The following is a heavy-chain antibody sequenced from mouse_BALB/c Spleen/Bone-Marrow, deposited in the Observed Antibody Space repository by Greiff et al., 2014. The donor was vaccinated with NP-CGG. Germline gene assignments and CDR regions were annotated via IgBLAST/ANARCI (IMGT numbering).Heavy chain of an antibody. CDR2: IHYSGNT. J-gene: IGHJ2*01. D-gene: IGHD1-1*01. CDR1: GYSITSGYG. Sequence: VQLQQSGPDLVKPSQSLSLTCTVTGYSITSGYGWHWIRQFPGNKLEWMGYIHYSGNTDYNPSLKSRISITRDTSKNQFFQQLNSVTTEDTATYYCVRETKVVADFDYWGQGTTLTVSS. CDR3: VRETKVVADFDY. V-gene: IGHV3-1*02.